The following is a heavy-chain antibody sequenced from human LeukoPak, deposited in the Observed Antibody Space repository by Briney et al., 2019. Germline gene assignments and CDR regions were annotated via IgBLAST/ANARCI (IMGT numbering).Heavy chain of an antibody. CDR3: ARRPGN. J-gene: IGHJ4*02. CDR1: GFAFGSNY. CDR2: IYSGGAI. D-gene: IGHD1-14*01. V-gene: IGHV3-53*01. Sequence: GGSLRLSCVASGFAFGSNYMSWVRQAPGKGLEWVSLIYSGGAIRYADSVKGRFTISRDSSKNTLLLQMNDLTVEDTARYYCARRPGNWGQGILVTVSS.